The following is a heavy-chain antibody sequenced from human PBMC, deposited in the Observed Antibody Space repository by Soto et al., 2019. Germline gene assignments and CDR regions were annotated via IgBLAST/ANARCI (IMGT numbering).Heavy chain of an antibody. J-gene: IGHJ6*02. Sequence: SVKVSCKASGGTFSSYAINWVRQAPGQGLEWMGGIIPIFGTADYAQKFQGRVTITADESTSTAYMELSSLRSEDTAVYYCARHGFGPLHGLVDVWGQGTTVTVSS. CDR1: GGTFSSYA. D-gene: IGHD3-10*01. CDR2: IIPIFGTA. V-gene: IGHV1-69*13. CDR3: ARHGFGPLHGLVDV.